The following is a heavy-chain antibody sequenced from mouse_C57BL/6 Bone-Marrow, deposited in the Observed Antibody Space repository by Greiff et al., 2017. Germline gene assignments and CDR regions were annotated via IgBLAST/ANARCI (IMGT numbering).Heavy chain of an antibody. V-gene: IGHV8-12*01. J-gene: IGHJ3*01. CDR3: ARRARAGSFAD. CDR2: IYWDDDK. CDR1: GFSLSTSGMG. D-gene: IGHD3-3*01. Sequence: QVTLKVCGRGILQSSQTLSLTCSFSGFSLSTSGMGVSWIRQPSGKGLEWLARIYWDDDKRYNPSLKSRLTISKDTSTNQVFLKITSVDTADTATYYCARRARAGSFADWGQGTLVTVSA.